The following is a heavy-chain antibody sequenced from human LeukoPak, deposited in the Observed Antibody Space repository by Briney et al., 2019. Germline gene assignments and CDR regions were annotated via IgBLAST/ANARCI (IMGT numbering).Heavy chain of an antibody. V-gene: IGHV3-33*01. Sequence: GGSLRLSCAASGFTFSDYGIHWGRQAPGQGREGGARIWYDGSKKYYADSVKGRFTISRDNPKNTVYLQLNSLRADDTAVYYCARAHSSSSKFDLWGQGTLVTVSS. CDR3: ARAHSSSSKFDL. CDR2: IWYDGSKK. CDR1: GFTFSDYG. D-gene: IGHD6-6*01. J-gene: IGHJ4*02.